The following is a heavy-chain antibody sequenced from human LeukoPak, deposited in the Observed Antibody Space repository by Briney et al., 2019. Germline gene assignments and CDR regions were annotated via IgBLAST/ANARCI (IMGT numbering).Heavy chain of an antibody. D-gene: IGHD2-2*01. CDR2: IYHSGST. J-gene: IGHJ4*02. CDR3: ARAPRCSSTSCLGRGFDY. Sequence: SETMSLTCTVSGGSISSGDYYWSWIRQPPGKGLEWIGYIYHSGSTYYNPSLKSRVTISVDRSKNQFSLKLSSVTAADTAVYYCARAPRCSSTSCLGRGFDYWGQGTLVTVSS. V-gene: IGHV4-30-4*01. CDR1: GGSISSGDYY.